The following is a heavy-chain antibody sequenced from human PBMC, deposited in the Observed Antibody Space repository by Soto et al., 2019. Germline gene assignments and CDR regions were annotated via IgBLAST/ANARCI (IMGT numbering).Heavy chain of an antibody. J-gene: IGHJ5*02. V-gene: IGHV4-59*01. CDR2: VYNSGST. Sequence: SETLSLTCTVSGGSISSYYWSLIRQPPGKGLEWIGYVYNSGSTNYNPSLKSRVTISIDTSKNQFSLKLTSLTATDTAVYYCARGGPSSKWLDPWGQGTLVTVSS. CDR3: ARGGPSSKWLDP. CDR1: GGSISSYY.